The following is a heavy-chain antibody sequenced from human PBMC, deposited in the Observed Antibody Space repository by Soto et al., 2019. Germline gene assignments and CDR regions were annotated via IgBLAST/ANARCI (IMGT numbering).Heavy chain of an antibody. J-gene: IGHJ4*02. CDR3: TRDSSLGYLF. CDR2: VIPTSGTA. D-gene: IGHD5-18*01. CDR1: RGTFTTSP. V-gene: IGHV1-69*06. Sequence: QVQLVQSGAEVKKPGSSVKVSCKTSRGTFTTSPNTWIRQAPGQGLVWMGEVIPTSGTATYAQTFQGRVAFTADKSTNTAYMELSSLRSEDTAIYFCTRDSSLGYLFWGQGSLVTVSS.